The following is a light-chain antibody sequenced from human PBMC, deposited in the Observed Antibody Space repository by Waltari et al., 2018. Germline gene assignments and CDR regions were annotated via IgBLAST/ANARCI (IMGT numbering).Light chain of an antibody. CDR3: YSSDSTGLRV. Sequence: YEFTQPPSLSVSPGQTARITCSGHELPRKYAYWFQQKSGQAPRLVMYEDTKRPSGSPERFSVFSSGTLATSTITGAPVDDEADYYCYSSDSTGLRVFGGGTTVVVL. CDR2: EDT. CDR1: ELPRKY. J-gene: IGLJ1*01. V-gene: IGLV3-10*01.